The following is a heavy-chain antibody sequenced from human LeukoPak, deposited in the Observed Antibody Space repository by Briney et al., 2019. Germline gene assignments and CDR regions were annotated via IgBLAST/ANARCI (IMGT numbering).Heavy chain of an antibody. Sequence: GGSLRLSCAASGFTFNNYWMTWVRQAPGKGLEWVANIKQDGSEKYYVDSVKGRFTISRDNAKNSLYLQMNSPRAEDTAVYYCARAGLDVWGQGTTVTVSS. CDR2: IKQDGSEK. V-gene: IGHV3-7*01. CDR3: ARAGLDV. CDR1: GFTFNNYW. J-gene: IGHJ6*02.